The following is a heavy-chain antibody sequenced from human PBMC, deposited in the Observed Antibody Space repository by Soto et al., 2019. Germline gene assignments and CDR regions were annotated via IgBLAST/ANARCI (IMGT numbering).Heavy chain of an antibody. V-gene: IGHV4-61*01. J-gene: IGHJ6*02. CDR3: ARGVGFGYYYYHMDL. D-gene: IGHD3-10*01. CDR1: GDSVTSVSDY. CDR2: IYYRGSA. Sequence: SETLSLTCTVSGDSVTSVSDYWSWIRQPPGKGLEWIGYIYYRGSADYNPSLGSRVTISIDTSKNQFSLKLTSVTAADTAVYYCARGVGFGYYYYHMDLWGQGTTVTVS.